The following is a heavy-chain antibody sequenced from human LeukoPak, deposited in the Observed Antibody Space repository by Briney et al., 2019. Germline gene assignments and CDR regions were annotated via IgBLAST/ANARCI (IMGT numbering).Heavy chain of an antibody. Sequence: PGGSLRLSCAASGFTFSSYAMSWVRQAPGKGLEWIGRIYTSGSTNYNPSLKSRVTMSVDTSKNQFSLKLSSVTAADTAVYYCARDRRMGATSLYYFDYWGQGTLVTVSS. CDR2: IYTSGST. CDR1: GFTFSSYA. J-gene: IGHJ4*02. D-gene: IGHD1-26*01. CDR3: ARDRRMGATSLYYFDY. V-gene: IGHV4-4*07.